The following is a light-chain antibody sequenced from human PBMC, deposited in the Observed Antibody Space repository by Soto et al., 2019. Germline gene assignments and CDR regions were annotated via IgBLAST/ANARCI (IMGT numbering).Light chain of an antibody. CDR1: QGIRND. V-gene: IGKV1-6*01. CDR2: PAS. Sequence: AIQMTQSPSSLSASVGDRVTITCRASQGIRNDLDWFQQKPGKAPKLLIYPASNLQSGVPARFSGSGSGTDFTLTISSLQPEDFATYYCLQKYFSPFTFGPGTKVDIK. J-gene: IGKJ3*01. CDR3: LQKYFSPFT.